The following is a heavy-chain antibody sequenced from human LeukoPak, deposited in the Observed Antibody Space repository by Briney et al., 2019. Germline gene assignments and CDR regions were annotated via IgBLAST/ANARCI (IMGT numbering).Heavy chain of an antibody. CDR2: IKHDGSET. CDR1: GFTFNTFW. V-gene: IGHV3-7*03. CDR3: ARIGRDYGDYFDS. Sequence: PGGSLRLSCAASGFTFNTFWMTWLRQAPGKGPEWVANIKHDGSETDYLDSVKGRFTISRDNAKNSLYLQMNNLRAEDTAVYYCARIGRDYGDYFDSWGQGTLVTVSS. J-gene: IGHJ4*02. D-gene: IGHD4-17*01.